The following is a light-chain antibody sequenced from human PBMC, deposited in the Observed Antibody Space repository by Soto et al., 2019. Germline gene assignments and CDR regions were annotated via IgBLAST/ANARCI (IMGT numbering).Light chain of an antibody. V-gene: IGLV1-47*01. CDR2: KTY. J-gene: IGLJ3*02. CDR3: AAWDDSLRWV. CDR1: SSNIGSNF. Sequence: SVLPQPPSASGTPGQRVTLSCSGSSSNIGSNFVYWYQQLPGTAPKLLIFKTYQRPPGVPDRFSGSKSGTSASLAISGLRTEDEADYYCAAWDDSLRWVFGGGTKLTVL.